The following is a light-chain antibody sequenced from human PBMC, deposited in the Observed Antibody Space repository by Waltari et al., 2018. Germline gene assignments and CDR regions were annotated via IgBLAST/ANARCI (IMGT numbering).Light chain of an antibody. CDR3: QQYGSSVMYT. J-gene: IGKJ2*01. Sequence: VLTQSPGTLSLSPGERATFSCRASQSITKRYFAWYHQQPGQAPRLLIYGASTRAPGIPDRFSGSGSGTDFTLTISRLEPEDFAVYYCQQYGSSVMYTFGQGTKLEIK. CDR2: GAS. CDR1: QSITKRY. V-gene: IGKV3-20*01.